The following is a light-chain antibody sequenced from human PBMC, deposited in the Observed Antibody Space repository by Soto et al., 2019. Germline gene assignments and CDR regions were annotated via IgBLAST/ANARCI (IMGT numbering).Light chain of an antibody. CDR3: QQYGVLPRT. V-gene: IGKV3-20*01. J-gene: IGKJ1*01. CDR1: QSVTSNY. CDR2: GAS. Sequence: EIVWPQSPATLSLSPGERATLSCSASQSVTSNYLAWFQQKPGQAPRLLIYGASNRATGIPDRFSGSGSGTGFTLTISRLEPEDFAVYYCQQYGVLPRTFGQGTKVDIK.